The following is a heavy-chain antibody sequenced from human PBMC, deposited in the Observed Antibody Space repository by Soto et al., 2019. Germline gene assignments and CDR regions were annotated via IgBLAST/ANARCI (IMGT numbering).Heavy chain of an antibody. CDR3: ARSILAVTALDY. D-gene: IGHD2-21*02. V-gene: IGHV1-3*01. CDR1: GYTFTSYA. CDR2: INAGNGNT. J-gene: IGHJ4*02. Sequence: QVQLVQSGAEVKKPGASVKVSCKASGYTFTSYAMHWVRQAPGQRLEWMGWINAGNGNTKYSQKFQGRVTITRDTSASTAYMELSSLRSEDTAVYYCARSILAVTALDYWGQGTLVTVSS.